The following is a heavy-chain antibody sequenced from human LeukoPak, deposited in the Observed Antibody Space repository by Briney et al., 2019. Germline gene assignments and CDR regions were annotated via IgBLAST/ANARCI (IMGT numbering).Heavy chain of an antibody. CDR2: ITGDGAAT. CDR1: GFPLSINA. Sequence: PGGSLRLSCAAPGFPLSINAMTWVRQAPGKGLECVSAITGDGAATYYADSVRGRFTISRDNSKNTLYLQMNSLRAEDTAIYYCAKAYGTNGYFQLPIDFWGQGILVTVSS. D-gene: IGHD2-8*01. V-gene: IGHV3-23*01. CDR3: AKAYGTNGYFQLPIDF. J-gene: IGHJ4*02.